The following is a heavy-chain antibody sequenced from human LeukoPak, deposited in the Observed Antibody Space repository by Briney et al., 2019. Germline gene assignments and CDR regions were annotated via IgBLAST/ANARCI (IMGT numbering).Heavy chain of an antibody. J-gene: IGHJ4*02. CDR2: ISSSGSTI. CDR1: GFTFSSYE. CDR3: ARDSSMLRGPLVIYYFDF. V-gene: IGHV3-48*03. Sequence: GGSLRLSCAASGFTFSSYEMNWVRQAPGKGLEWVSYISSSGSTIYYADSVKGRFTISRDNAKNSLYLQMNSLRAEDTAVYYCARDSSMLRGPLVIYYFDFWGQGTLVTVSS. D-gene: IGHD3-10*01.